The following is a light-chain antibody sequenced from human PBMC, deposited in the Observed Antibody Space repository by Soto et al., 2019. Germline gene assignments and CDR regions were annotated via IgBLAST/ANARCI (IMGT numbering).Light chain of an antibody. CDR1: SSNIGNNY. J-gene: IGLJ3*02. CDR3: GTWDSRLSAGG. V-gene: IGLV1-51*02. Sequence: QSVLTQPPSVSAAPGQKVTISCSGTSSNIGNNYVSWYQQLPGTAPKLLIYENNKRPSGIPDRFSGSKSGTSATLGITGLQTGDEADYYCGTWDSRLSAGGFGGGTKLTVL. CDR2: ENN.